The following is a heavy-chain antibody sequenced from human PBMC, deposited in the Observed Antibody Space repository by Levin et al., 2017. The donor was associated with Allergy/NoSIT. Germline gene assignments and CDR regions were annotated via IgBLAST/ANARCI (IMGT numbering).Heavy chain of an antibody. V-gene: IGHV3-74*01. J-gene: IGHJ4*02. CDR3: AKKGRGEGDHIDY. Sequence: HPGGSLRLSCAASGFSFSGYWMHWVRQVPGRGLVWVARVNSDGSFTNYADFVKGRFIISRDNAKNTLYLQMNSLRDEDTAVYYCAKKGRGEGDHIDYWGQGTLVTVSS. CDR2: VNSDGSFT. CDR1: GFSFSGYW. D-gene: IGHD2-21*02.